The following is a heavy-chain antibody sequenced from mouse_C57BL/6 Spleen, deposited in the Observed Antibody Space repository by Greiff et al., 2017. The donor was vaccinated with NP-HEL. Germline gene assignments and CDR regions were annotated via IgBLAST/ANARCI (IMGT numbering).Heavy chain of an antibody. D-gene: IGHD1-1*01. V-gene: IGHV5-6*02. CDR1: GFTFSSYG. CDR3: ARRGYGSSSDWYFDV. J-gene: IGHJ1*03. Sequence: DVKLQESGGDLVKPGGSLKLSCAASGFTFSSYGMSWVRQTPDKRLEWVATISSGGSYTYYPDSVKGRFTISRDNAKNTLYLQMSSLKSEDTAMYYCARRGYGSSSDWYFDVWGTGTTVTVSS. CDR2: ISSGGSYT.